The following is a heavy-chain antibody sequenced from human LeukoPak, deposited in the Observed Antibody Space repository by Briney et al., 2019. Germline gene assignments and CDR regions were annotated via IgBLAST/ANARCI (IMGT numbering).Heavy chain of an antibody. D-gene: IGHD2-2*01. J-gene: IGHJ6*02. CDR2: IYYSGST. CDR1: GGSISSGGYY. Sequence: SETLSLTCTVSGGSISSGGYYWSWIRQHPGKGLEWIGYIYYSGSTYYNPSLKSRVTISVDTSKNQFSLKLSSVTAADTAVYYCARGPGARCSSTSCFYYYGMDVWGQGTTVTVSS. V-gene: IGHV4-31*03. CDR3: ARGPGARCSSTSCFYYYGMDV.